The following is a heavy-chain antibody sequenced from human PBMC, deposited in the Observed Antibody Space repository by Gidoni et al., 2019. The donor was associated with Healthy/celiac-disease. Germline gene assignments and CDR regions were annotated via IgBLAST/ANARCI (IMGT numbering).Heavy chain of an antibody. CDR3: ARDMTKGGYSYSVFDY. V-gene: IGHV3-30-3*01. D-gene: IGHD5-18*01. J-gene: IGHJ4*02. CDR2: ISYDGSNK. CDR1: GFTFSSYA. Sequence: QLQLVESGGGVVQPGRSLRLSCAASGFTFSSYAMHWVRQAPGKGLEWVAVISYDGSNKYYADSVKGRFTISRDNSKNTLYLQMNSLRAEDTAVYYCARDMTKGGYSYSVFDYWGQGTLVTVSS.